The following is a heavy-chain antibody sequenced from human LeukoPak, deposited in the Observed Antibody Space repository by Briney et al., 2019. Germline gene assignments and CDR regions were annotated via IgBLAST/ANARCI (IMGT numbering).Heavy chain of an antibody. V-gene: IGHV3-23*01. CDR3: AKGARLLWFGELLVAPNGY. CDR2: ISGSGGST. CDR1: GFTFSSYA. Sequence: GGSLRLSCAASGFTFSSYAMSWVHQAPGKGLEWVSAISGSGGSTYYADSVKGRFTISRDNSKNTLYLQMNSLRAEDTAVYYCAKGARLLWFGELLVAPNGYWGQGTLVTVSS. D-gene: IGHD3-10*01. J-gene: IGHJ4*02.